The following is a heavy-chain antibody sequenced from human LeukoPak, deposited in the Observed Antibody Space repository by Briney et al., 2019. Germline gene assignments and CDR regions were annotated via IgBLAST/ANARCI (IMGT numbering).Heavy chain of an antibody. J-gene: IGHJ6*02. V-gene: IGHV4-4*07. D-gene: IGHD3-10*01. Sequence: PSETLSLTCSVSGGSISGYYWNWIRQPAGKGLEWIGRIYTSGSTNYNPSLKSRVSMSVDTSKNQFSLKLSSVTAADTAVYYCARVMVRGAVGGGYYGMDVWGQGTTVTVSS. CDR3: ARVMVRGAVGGGYYGMDV. CDR1: GGSISGYY. CDR2: IYTSGST.